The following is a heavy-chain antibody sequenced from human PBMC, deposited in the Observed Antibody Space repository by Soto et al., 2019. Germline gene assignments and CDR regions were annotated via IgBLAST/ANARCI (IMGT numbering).Heavy chain of an antibody. D-gene: IGHD6-19*01. CDR3: ARGGWDKYNWFDP. CDR1: GGTFSSYA. Sequence: QVQLVQSGAEVKKPGSSVTVSCKASGGTFSSYAISWVRQAPGQGLEWMGGIIPIFGTANYAQKFQGRVTITADESTSTAYRELSSLRAEDTAVYYCARGGWDKYNWFDPWGQGTLVTVSS. V-gene: IGHV1-69*01. CDR2: IIPIFGTA. J-gene: IGHJ5*02.